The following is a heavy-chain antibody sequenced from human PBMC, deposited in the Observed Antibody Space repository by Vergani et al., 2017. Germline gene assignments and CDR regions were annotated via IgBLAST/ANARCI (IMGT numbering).Heavy chain of an antibody. D-gene: IGHD6-13*01. CDR1: GFSFNTYW. Sequence: EVQLVESGGGSVQSGGSLRLSCVASGFSFNTYWMHWIRQAPGKGLEWVSHISPGAATVPYTDSVTGRFTVSRDNDNNSLTLDMTTLRVEDTAVYYCANSPGISTTRHYYDMDVWGQGTTVTVSS. CDR2: ISPGAATV. V-gene: IGHV3-48*01. J-gene: IGHJ6*02. CDR3: ANSPGISTTRHYYDMDV.